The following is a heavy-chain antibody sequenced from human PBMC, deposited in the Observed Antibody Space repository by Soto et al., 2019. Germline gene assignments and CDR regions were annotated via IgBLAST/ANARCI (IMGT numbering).Heavy chain of an antibody. CDR3: ARCAYSGSLNWFDP. V-gene: IGHV5-10-1*04. CDR2: IDPSDSYT. Sequence: ESLKISFKASGYNLTNYWLSWVRQIPGKGLEWMARIDPSDSYTRYSPSFQGQVTISADKSITTAYLQWSSLKASDTAIYYCARCAYSGSLNWFDPWGQGTLVTVSS. J-gene: IGHJ5*02. CDR1: GYNLTNYW. D-gene: IGHD1-26*01.